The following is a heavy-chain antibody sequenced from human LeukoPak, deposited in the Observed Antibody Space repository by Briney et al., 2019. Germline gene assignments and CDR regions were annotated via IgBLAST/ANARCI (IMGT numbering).Heavy chain of an antibody. V-gene: IGHV3-53*01. CDR2: IYSVGST. J-gene: IGHJ4*02. CDR1: RFTVSSNY. CDR3: AKSFDY. Sequence: PGGSLRLSCAVSRFTVSSNYMSWVRQAPGKVLEWVAVIYSVGSTYYPDTVKGRFTIARDNSKTTLYLQMNGLRAEDTAVYYCAKSFDYWGQGTLVTVSS.